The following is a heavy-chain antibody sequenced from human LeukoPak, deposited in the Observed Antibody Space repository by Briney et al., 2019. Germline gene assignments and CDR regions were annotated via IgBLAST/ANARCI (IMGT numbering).Heavy chain of an antibody. CDR2: ISGTSSYI. V-gene: IGHV3-21*01. Sequence: PGGSLRLSCAASGFTFSSYSMNWVRQAPGKGLEWVSVISGTSSYIYYADSVKGRFTISRDNAKNSLYLQMNSLRAEDTAAYYCARGPYSSSWSEFDHWGQGTLVTVSS. J-gene: IGHJ4*02. CDR1: GFTFSSYS. CDR3: ARGPYSSSWSEFDH. D-gene: IGHD6-13*01.